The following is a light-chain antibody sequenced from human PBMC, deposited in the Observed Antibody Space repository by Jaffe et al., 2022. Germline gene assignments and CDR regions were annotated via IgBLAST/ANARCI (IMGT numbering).Light chain of an antibody. CDR2: DVS. J-gene: IGLJ3*02. V-gene: IGLV2-11*01. CDR1: SRDVGGYDY. Sequence: QSALTQPRSVSGSLGQSVTISCTGTSRDVGGYDYVSWYQQHPGRAPKLMIYDVSKWASGVPDRFSGSKSGNTASLTISGLQAEDEADYYCYSYAGSFSWVFGGGTKLTVL. CDR3: YSYAGSFSWV.